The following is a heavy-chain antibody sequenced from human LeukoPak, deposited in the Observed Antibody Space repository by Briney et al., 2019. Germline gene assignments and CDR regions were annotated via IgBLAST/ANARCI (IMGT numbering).Heavy chain of an antibody. J-gene: IGHJ4*02. Sequence: GGSLRLSCAASGFTFSSYSMNWVRQAPGKGLEWVSAITGSGDYTYYADSVRGRFTISRDNSKNTLFLQMHTLRAEDTAVYYCAAVTPPDYWGQGTLVTVSS. CDR1: GFTFSSYS. CDR2: ITGSGDYT. D-gene: IGHD4-23*01. V-gene: IGHV3-23*01. CDR3: AAVTPPDY.